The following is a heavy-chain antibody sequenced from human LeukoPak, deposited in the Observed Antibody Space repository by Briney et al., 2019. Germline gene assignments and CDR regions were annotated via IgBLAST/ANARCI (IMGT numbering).Heavy chain of an antibody. CDR3: ARDQGWIRPDAFDI. CDR1: GGTFSSYA. V-gene: IGHV1-69*04. CDR2: IIPILGIA. J-gene: IGHJ3*02. D-gene: IGHD5-18*01. Sequence: GSSVKVSCKASGGTFSSYAISWVRRAPGQGLEWMGRIIPILGIANYAQKFQGRVTITADKSTSTAYMELSSLRSEDTAVYYCARDQGWIRPDAFDIWGQGTMVTVSS.